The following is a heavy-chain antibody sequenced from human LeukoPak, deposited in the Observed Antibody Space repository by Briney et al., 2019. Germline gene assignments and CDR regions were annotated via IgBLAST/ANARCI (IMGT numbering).Heavy chain of an antibody. Sequence: GGSLRLSCATSGFSFSSYTMNWVRQAPGQGLEWVSSISGSIPTIYYADSVKGRFTISRDNAKSSVYLQMNSLRAEDTAVYYCVRIPNTAHFPNWFDPWGQGTLVIVSS. CDR2: ISGSIPTI. V-gene: IGHV3-21*01. CDR3: VRIPNTAHFPNWFDP. J-gene: IGHJ5*02. CDR1: GFSFSSYT. D-gene: IGHD2-2*02.